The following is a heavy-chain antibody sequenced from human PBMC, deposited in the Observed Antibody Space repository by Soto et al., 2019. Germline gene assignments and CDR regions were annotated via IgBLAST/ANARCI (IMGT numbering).Heavy chain of an antibody. CDR1: DDSINSDKYY. J-gene: IGHJ4*02. CDR2: IYYRGNA. Sequence: PSETLSLTCSVSDDSINSDKYYWGWIRQPPGKGLEWIGSIYYRGNAYYNPSLQTRVTISLDKSKSQFSLKLNSVTAADSAVYFCAGLEGLPTISSYFAFGGRGALVTVPS. V-gene: IGHV4-39*01. D-gene: IGHD6-6*01. CDR3: AGLEGLPTISSYFAF.